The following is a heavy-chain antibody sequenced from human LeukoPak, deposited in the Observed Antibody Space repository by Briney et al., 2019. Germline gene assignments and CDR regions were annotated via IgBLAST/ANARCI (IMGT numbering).Heavy chain of an antibody. CDR1: GFNFSSYA. V-gene: IGHV3-23*01. CDR2: ISGRGGST. J-gene: IGHJ4*02. CDR3: AKSSIAVPGTTLDY. D-gene: IGHD6-19*01. Sequence: GGSLSLSCAASGFNFSSYAMNWVRQTPRKGLEWISVISGRGGSTYYADSVKGRFTISRDKSKNTLYLQMNSLRAEDTAVYYCAKSSIAVPGTTLDYWGQGTLVTVSS.